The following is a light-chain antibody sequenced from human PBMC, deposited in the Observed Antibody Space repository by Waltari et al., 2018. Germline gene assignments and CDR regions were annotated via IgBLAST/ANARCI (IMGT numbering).Light chain of an antibody. CDR3: QHYVRLPAT. CDR1: QSVSRA. CDR2: GAS. Sequence: EIVLTQSPGSLSSSPGERVTLACRASQSVSRALAWYQQKPGQAPRLLIFGASNRATGIPDRFSGSGSETDFSLTMSRLEPEEFAVYYCQHYVRLPATFGRGTKVEIK. V-gene: IGKV3-20*01. J-gene: IGKJ1*01.